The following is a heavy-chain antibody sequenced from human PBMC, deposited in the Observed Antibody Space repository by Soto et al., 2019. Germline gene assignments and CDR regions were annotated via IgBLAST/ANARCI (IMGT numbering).Heavy chain of an antibody. CDR3: ARDLVVVVPQGYFDL. CDR2: ISAYNGNT. V-gene: IGHV1-18*01. D-gene: IGHD3-22*01. CDR1: GYTFTSYG. J-gene: IGHJ2*01. Sequence: QVQLVQSGAEVKKPGTSVKVSCKASGYTFTSYGISWVRQAPGQGLEWMGWISAYNGNTNYAQKLQGRVTMTTDTSTSTAYMELRSLRSDDTAVYYCARDLVVVVPQGYFDLWGRGTLVTVSS.